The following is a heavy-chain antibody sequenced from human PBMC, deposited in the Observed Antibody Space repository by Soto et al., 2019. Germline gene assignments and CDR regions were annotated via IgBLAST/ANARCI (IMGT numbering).Heavy chain of an antibody. V-gene: IGHV4-59*01. CDR3: ARDAPLHCGGDCSEGY. Sequence: SETLSLTCTVSGGSISSYYWSWIRHPPGKGLEWIGYIYYSGSTNYNPSLKSRVTISVDTSKNQFSLKLSSVTAADTAVYYCARDAPLHCGGDCSEGYWGQGTLVTVSS. J-gene: IGHJ4*02. D-gene: IGHD2-21*02. CDR2: IYYSGST. CDR1: GGSISSYY.